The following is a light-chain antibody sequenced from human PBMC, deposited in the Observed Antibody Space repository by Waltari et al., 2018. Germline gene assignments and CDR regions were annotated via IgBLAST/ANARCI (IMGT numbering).Light chain of an antibody. J-gene: IGKJ1*01. CDR1: ENALRY. V-gene: IGKV1-5*03. CDR2: RAA. CDR3: QQYNEYPWT. Sequence: DIQMPPSPSTLSASLGDTVPLTCRSSENALRYLAWYQQRPGKAPKLLIYRAANLEIGVSSRFSGRGSGTDFTLTINNLQPDDFATYYCQQYNEYPWTFGQGTKVEIK.